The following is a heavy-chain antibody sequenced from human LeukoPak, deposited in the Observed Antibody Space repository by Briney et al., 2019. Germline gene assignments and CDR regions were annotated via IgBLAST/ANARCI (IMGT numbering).Heavy chain of an antibody. D-gene: IGHD6-19*01. J-gene: IGHJ4*02. CDR3: ARDLRSSGWYVFDH. CDR1: GSGRSISNYY. V-gene: IGHV4-59*01. Sequence: SETLSLTCTGSGSGRSISNYYWSWLRQPPGKGLEWLGYIYYSGSTNHNPSLKSRVTMSVDTSKNQLSLKLSSVTAADTAVYYCARDLRSSGWYVFDHWGRGTLVTVSS. CDR2: IYYSGST.